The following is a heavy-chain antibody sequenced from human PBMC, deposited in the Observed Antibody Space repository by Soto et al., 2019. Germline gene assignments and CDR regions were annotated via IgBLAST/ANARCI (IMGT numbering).Heavy chain of an antibody. J-gene: IGHJ4*02. CDR1: GGSISSAAYY. Sequence: QVQLQESGPGLVKPSQTLSLSCTVSGGSISSAAYYWSWIRQHPGKGLEWIGYISHSGSTYYTPSLKSRVIISADTSKRKFTLYLTSVTAAHTAVYYCAREYTYGSNFFDCWGQRALVTVSS. CDR3: AREYTYGSNFFDC. CDR2: ISHSGST. V-gene: IGHV4-31*03. D-gene: IGHD5-18*01.